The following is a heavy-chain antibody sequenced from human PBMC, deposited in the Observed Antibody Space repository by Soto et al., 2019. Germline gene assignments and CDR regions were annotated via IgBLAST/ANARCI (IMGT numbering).Heavy chain of an antibody. J-gene: IGHJ4*02. Sequence: QVQLVESGGGGVQPGRSLRLSCAASGFTFSSYAMHWVRQAPGKGLEWVAVISYDGSKKYYADSVKGRFTISRDNSKNTLYLQMNSLRAEDKAVYYCASPRLSSDGTTPIDYWGQGTLVTVSS. CDR1: GFTFSSYA. CDR3: ASPRLSSDGTTPIDY. V-gene: IGHV3-30-3*01. D-gene: IGHD1-1*01. CDR2: ISYDGSKK.